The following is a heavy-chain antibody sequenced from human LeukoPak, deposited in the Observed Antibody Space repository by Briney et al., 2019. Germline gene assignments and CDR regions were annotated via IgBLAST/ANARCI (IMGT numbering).Heavy chain of an antibody. Sequence: GGSLRLSCAASGFTVGSNYMSWVRQAPGKGLEWVSVIYSGGSTYYADSVKGRFTISRDNSKNTLYLQMNSLRAEDTAVYYCARDANFGGIDAFDIWGQGTMVTVSS. D-gene: IGHD3-10*01. CDR2: IYSGGST. V-gene: IGHV3-66*02. J-gene: IGHJ3*02. CDR1: GFTVGSNY. CDR3: ARDANFGGIDAFDI.